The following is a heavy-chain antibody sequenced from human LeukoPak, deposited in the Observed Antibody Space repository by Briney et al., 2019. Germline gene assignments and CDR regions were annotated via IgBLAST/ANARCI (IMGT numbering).Heavy chain of an antibody. V-gene: IGHV4-4*09. J-gene: IGHJ4*02. CDR2: IYTSGST. CDR1: GGSISSYY. CDR3: ASGGGYNYY. D-gene: IGHD5-24*01. Sequence: SETLSLTCTVSGGSISSYYWSWIRQPPGKGLEWIGYIYTSGSTNYNPSLKSRVTISVDTSKNQFSLKLSSVTAADTAVYYCASGGGYNYYWGQGTLVTVSS.